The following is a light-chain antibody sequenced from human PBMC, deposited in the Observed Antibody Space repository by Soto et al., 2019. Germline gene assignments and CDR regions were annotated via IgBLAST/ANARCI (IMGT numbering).Light chain of an antibody. CDR1: SSDVGGYNY. V-gene: IGLV2-14*01. CDR3: SSYTGSSTFPYV. J-gene: IGLJ1*01. Sequence: QSALTQPASVSGSPGQSITISCTGTSSDVGGYNYVSWYQQHPGKAPKLMIYEVSNRPSGVSNRFSGSKSGNTASLTISGLQAEDEADYYCSSYTGSSTFPYVFGTGTKVTVL. CDR2: EVS.